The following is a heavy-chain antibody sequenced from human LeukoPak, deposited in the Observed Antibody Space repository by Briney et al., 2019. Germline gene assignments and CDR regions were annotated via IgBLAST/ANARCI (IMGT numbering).Heavy chain of an antibody. D-gene: IGHD4-17*01. CDR2: INTNTGNP. CDR3: ARGTHYGDAGGAFDI. CDR1: GYTFTSYA. J-gene: IGHJ3*02. V-gene: IGHV7-4-1*01. Sequence: GASVKVSCKASGYTFTSYAMDWVRQAPGQGLEWMGWINTNTGNPTYAQGFTGRFVFSLDTSVSTAYLQICSLKAEDTAVYYCARGTHYGDAGGAFDIWGQGTMVTVSS.